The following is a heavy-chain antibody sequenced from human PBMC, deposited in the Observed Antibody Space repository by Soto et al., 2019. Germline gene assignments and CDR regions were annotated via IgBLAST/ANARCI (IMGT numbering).Heavy chain of an antibody. V-gene: IGHV5-10-1*01. CDR2: IDPSDSYT. Sequence: PGESLKISCKGSGYSFTSYWISWVRQMPGKGLEWMGRIDPSDSYTNYSPSFQGHVTISADKSISTAYLQWSSLKASDTAMYYCAREGSVDEDIVLIPQTYYYYYGMDVWGQGTTVPVSS. D-gene: IGHD2-8*01. J-gene: IGHJ6*02. CDR1: GYSFTSYW. CDR3: AREGSVDEDIVLIPQTYYYYYGMDV.